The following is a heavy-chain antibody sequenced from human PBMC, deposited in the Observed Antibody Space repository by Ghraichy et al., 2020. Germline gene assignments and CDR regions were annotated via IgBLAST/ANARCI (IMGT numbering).Heavy chain of an antibody. J-gene: IGHJ6*02. V-gene: IGHV4-59*01. CDR1: GGSISSYY. CDR3: AREGYSSSYYYYYGMDV. D-gene: IGHD6-13*01. Sequence: SETLSLTCTVSGGSISSYYWSWIRQPPGKGLEWIVYIYYSGSTNYNPSLKSRVTISVDTSKNQFSLKLSSVTAADTAVYYCAREGYSSSYYYYYGMDVWGQGTTVTVSS. CDR2: IYYSGST.